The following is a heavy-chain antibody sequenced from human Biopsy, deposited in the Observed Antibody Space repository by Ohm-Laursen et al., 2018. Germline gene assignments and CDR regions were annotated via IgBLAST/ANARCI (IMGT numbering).Heavy chain of an antibody. CDR3: ARDRWPHVTLLGLVVFDF. V-gene: IGHV1-18*01. CDR1: GYTFTNYG. Sequence: ASVKVSCKASGYTFTNYGISWVRQAPGQGLEWMGWISPYNGDTEHAQKLQGRVTMTTDTSTSTAYMDLRSLRSHDTAVYYCARDRWPHVTLLGLVVFDFWGQGTLVTVSS. D-gene: IGHD3-3*01. CDR2: ISPYNGDT. J-gene: IGHJ4*02.